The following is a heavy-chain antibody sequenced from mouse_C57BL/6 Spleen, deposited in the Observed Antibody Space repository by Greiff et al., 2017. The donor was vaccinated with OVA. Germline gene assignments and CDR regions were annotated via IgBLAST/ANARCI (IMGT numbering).Heavy chain of an antibody. V-gene: IGHV1-4*01. CDR3: AREGTGKDY. D-gene: IGHD4-1*01. CDR2: INPSSGYT. Sequence: QVQLKESGAELARPGASVKMSCKASGYTFTSYTMHWVKQRPGQGLEWIGYINPSSGYTKYNQKFKDKATLTADKSSSTAYMQLSSLTSEDSAVYYCAREGTGKDYWGQGTTLTVSS. CDR1: GYTFTSYT. J-gene: IGHJ2*01.